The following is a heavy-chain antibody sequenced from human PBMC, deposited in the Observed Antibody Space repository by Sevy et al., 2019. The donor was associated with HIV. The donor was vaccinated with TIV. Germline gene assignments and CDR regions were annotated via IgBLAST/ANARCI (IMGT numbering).Heavy chain of an antibody. Sequence: GGSLRLSCAASGFTVSSNYMSWVRQAPGKGLEWVSVIYSGGSTYYADSVKGRFTISRDNSKNTLYLQMNSLRAEDTAVYYGASGGYSYGYTFFDYWGQGTLVTVSS. CDR3: ASGGYSYGYTFFDY. CDR1: GFTVSSNY. J-gene: IGHJ4*02. D-gene: IGHD5-18*01. CDR2: IYSGGST. V-gene: IGHV3-53*01.